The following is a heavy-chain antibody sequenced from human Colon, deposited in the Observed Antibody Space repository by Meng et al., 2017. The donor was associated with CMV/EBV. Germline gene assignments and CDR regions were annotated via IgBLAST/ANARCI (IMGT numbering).Heavy chain of an antibody. CDR1: GFSFSNYE. J-gene: IGHJ4*02. Sequence: GGSLRLSCAASGFSFSNYEVNWVRQAPGKGLEWVAYISRSGDIIYYADSVKGRFTVSRDNANNSLFVQMNSLRAEDTAVYYCTRGLRGPDYWGQGSLVTVSS. V-gene: IGHV3-48*03. D-gene: IGHD3-10*01. CDR2: ISRSGDII. CDR3: TRGLRGPDY.